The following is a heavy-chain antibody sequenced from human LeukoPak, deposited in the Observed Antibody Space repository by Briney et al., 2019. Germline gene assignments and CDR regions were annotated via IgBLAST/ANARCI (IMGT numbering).Heavy chain of an antibody. V-gene: IGHV1-69*13. CDR1: GGTFSSYA. D-gene: IGHD5-12*01. J-gene: IGHJ4*02. CDR3: ARSGRGTYYYFDL. Sequence: ASVKVSCKASGGTFSSYAISWVRQAPGQGLEWMGGIIPIFGTANYAQKFQGRVTITADESTGTAYMELSSLRSEDTAVYYCARSGRGTYYYFDLWGQGTLVTVSS. CDR2: IIPIFGTA.